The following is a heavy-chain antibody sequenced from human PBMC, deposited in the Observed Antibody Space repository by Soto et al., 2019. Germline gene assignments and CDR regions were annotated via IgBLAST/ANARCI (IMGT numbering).Heavy chain of an antibody. CDR2: IYYSGST. V-gene: IGHV4-39*01. J-gene: IGHJ4*02. D-gene: IGHD6-13*01. CDR1: GGSIRSRNYY. CDR3: ERPRSSSWYGVDY. Sequence: SETLCLTCTFSGGSIRSRNYYWGWIRQPPGKGLEWIGSIYYSGSTYYNPSLKSRVTISVDTSENQFSLRLSSVTAADTAVYYCERPRSSSWYGVDYWGQGTLVTVSS.